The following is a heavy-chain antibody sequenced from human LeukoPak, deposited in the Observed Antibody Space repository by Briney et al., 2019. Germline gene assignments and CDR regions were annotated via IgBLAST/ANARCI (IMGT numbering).Heavy chain of an antibody. J-gene: IGHJ5*02. Sequence: GGSLRPSCAASGFTFSSYAMSWVRQAPGKGLEWVSAISGSGGSTYYADSVKGRFTISRDNSKNTLYLQMNSLRAEDTAVYYCAKDFWSGYRPYNWFDPWGQGTLVTVSS. CDR1: GFTFSSYA. CDR3: AKDFWSGYRPYNWFDP. D-gene: IGHD3-3*01. CDR2: ISGSGGST. V-gene: IGHV3-23*01.